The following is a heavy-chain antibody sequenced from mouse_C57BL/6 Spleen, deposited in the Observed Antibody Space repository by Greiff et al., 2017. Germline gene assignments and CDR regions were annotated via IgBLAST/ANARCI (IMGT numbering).Heavy chain of an antibody. Sequence: VKLLESGPELVKPGASVKISCKASGYAFSSSWMNWVKQRPGKGLEWIGRIYPGDGDTNYNGKFKGKATLTADKSSSTAYMQLSSLTSEDSAVYFCARWDDIFYYAMDYWGQGTSVTVSS. V-gene: IGHV1-82*01. CDR1: GYAFSSSW. D-gene: IGHD2-3*01. J-gene: IGHJ4*01. CDR2: IYPGDGDT. CDR3: ARWDDIFYYAMDY.